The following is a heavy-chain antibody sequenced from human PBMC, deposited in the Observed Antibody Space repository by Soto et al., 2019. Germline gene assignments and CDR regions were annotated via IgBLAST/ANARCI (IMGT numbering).Heavy chain of an antibody. Sequence: SATLFLTCAVYGGSFTGYYWSWIRQPPGKGLEWIGEINHSGSTNYNPSLKSRVTISVDTSKNQFSLKLSSVTAADTAVYYCASGLVHRFFEWLSLIYVPPWGQGSLVTITA. V-gene: IGHV4-34*01. J-gene: IGHJ5*02. CDR1: GGSFTGYY. D-gene: IGHD3-3*01. CDR2: INHSGST. CDR3: ASGLVHRFFEWLSLIYVPP.